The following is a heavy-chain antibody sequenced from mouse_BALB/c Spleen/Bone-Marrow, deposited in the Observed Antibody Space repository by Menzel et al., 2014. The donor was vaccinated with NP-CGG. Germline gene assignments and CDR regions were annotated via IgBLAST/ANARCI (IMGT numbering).Heavy chain of an antibody. D-gene: IGHD1-1*01. V-gene: IGHV1-67*01. CDR2: ISTYSGNT. CDR3: ARGYYGSSYLFDY. CDR1: GYTFTDYA. Sequence: VMLVESGPELVRPGVSVKISCKGSGYTFTDYAMHWVKQSHAKSLEWIGVISTYSGNTNYNQKFKGKATMTVDKSSSTAYMELARLTSEDSAIYYCARGYYGSSYLFDYWGQGTTLTVPS. J-gene: IGHJ2*01.